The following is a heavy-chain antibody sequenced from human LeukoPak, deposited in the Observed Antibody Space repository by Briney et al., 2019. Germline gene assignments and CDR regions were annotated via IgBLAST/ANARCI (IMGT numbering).Heavy chain of an antibody. CDR2: INPNSGGT. D-gene: IGHD2-2*01. CDR3: ARDPGAYCSSTSCQDAFDI. CDR1: GYTFTGYY. J-gene: IGHJ3*02. V-gene: IGHV1-2*02. Sequence: ASVKVSCKASGYTFTGYYMHWVRQAPGQGLEWMGWINPNSGGTNYAQKFQGRVTMTRDTSISTAYMELSRLRSDDTAVYYCARDPGAYCSSTSCQDAFDIWGQGTVVTVSS.